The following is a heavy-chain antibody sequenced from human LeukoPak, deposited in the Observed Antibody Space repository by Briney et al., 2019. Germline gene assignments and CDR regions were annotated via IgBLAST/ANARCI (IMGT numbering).Heavy chain of an antibody. J-gene: IGHJ4*02. Sequence: PGGSLRLSCAASGFILSTYGMHWVRQAPGKGLEWVAFIRSDGSSEFYVDSVKGRFTISRDNSKNTLYLQMNSLRAEDTAVYYCAKAHPYDSRGYYEDHYYFDYWGQGTLVTVSS. CDR1: GFILSTYG. D-gene: IGHD3-22*01. CDR3: AKAHPYDSRGYYEDHYYFDY. CDR2: IRSDGSSE. V-gene: IGHV3-30*02.